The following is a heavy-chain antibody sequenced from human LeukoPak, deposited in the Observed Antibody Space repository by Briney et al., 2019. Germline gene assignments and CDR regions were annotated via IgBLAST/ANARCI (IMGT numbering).Heavy chain of an antibody. Sequence: GGSLRLSCAASGFTFNIFWMSWVRQAPGKGLEWVANIKHDGSEEYYGDSVRGRFTISRDNAKNSLNLQMNSLRAEDTAVYYCARGRRWIAAVGPDYWGQGTLVTVSS. CDR3: ARGRRWIAAVGPDY. CDR1: GFTFNIFW. J-gene: IGHJ4*02. V-gene: IGHV3-7*05. CDR2: IKHDGSEE. D-gene: IGHD6-13*01.